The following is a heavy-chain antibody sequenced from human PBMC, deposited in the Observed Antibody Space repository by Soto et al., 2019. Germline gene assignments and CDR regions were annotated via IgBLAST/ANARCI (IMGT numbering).Heavy chain of an antibody. J-gene: IGHJ5*02. CDR1: GFTFSSYS. V-gene: IGHV3-21*01. CDR3: ARAGNLQYQLLNNWFDP. D-gene: IGHD2-2*01. CDR2: ISSSSSYI. Sequence: PGGSLRLSCAASGFTFSSYSMNWVRQAPGKGLEWVSTISSSSSYIYYADSVKGRFTISRDNAKNSLYLQMNSLRAEDTAVYYCARAGNLQYQLLNNWFDPWGQGTLVTVSS.